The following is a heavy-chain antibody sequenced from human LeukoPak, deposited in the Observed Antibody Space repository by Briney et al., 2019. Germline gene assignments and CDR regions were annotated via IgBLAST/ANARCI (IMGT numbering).Heavy chain of an antibody. D-gene: IGHD3-10*01. J-gene: IGHJ5*02. CDR2: ISWNSGSI. CDR1: GFTFDDYA. V-gene: IGHV3-9*01. CDR3: AKDSFYGSGSYYDSWFDP. Sequence: GRSLRLSCAASGFTFDDYAMHWVRQAPGKGLEWVSGISWNSGSIGYADSVKGRFTISRDNAKNSLYLQMNSLGAEDTALYYCAKDSFYGSGSYYDSWFDPWGQGTLVTVSS.